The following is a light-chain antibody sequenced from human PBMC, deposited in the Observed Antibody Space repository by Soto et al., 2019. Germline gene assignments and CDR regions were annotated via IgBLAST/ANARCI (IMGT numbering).Light chain of an antibody. CDR3: QQHNSYPIT. CDR1: QGISSY. CDR2: AAS. J-gene: IGKJ5*01. Sequence: DIQLTQSPSFLSASVGDRVTITCRASQGISSYLAWYQQKPGKAPKLLIYAASTLQSGVPSRFSGSGSGTEFTLTISRLQPEDFATYYCQQHNSYPITFGQGTRLEI. V-gene: IGKV1-9*01.